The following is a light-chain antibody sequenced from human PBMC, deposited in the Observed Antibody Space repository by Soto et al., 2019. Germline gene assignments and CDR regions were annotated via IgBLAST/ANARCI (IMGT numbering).Light chain of an antibody. V-gene: IGLV1-51*01. CDR1: SSNIGTNY. Sequence: QSVLTQPPSVSAAPGQKVTISCSGSSSNIGTNYVAWYQHLPGTAPTLLIYDNNKRYPGVPDRFSGSKSGTSATLGITGLQTEDEADYYCCSYASSVLFGGGTKLTVL. J-gene: IGLJ2*01. CDR3: CSYASSVL. CDR2: DNN.